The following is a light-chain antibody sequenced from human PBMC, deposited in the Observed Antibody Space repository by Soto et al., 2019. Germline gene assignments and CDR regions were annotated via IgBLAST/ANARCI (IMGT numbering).Light chain of an antibody. Sequence: EIVLTQSPGTLSLSPGERATLSCRASQSVSSSYLAWYQQKPGQAPRLLIYGASSRATGIPDRFSVSGSGTDFTLTISRLEPEDFSVYYCQQYGSSPWTVGQGTKVEIK. CDR2: GAS. CDR3: QQYGSSPWT. V-gene: IGKV3-20*01. J-gene: IGKJ1*01. CDR1: QSVSSSY.